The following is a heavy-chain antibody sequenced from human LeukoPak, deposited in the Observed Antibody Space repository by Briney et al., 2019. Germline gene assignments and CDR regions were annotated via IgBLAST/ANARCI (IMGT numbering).Heavy chain of an antibody. D-gene: IGHD3-3*01. J-gene: IGHJ6*04. CDR3: ARDLLRFLEWLPPRDYYYGMDV. CDR2: ISYDGSNK. Sequence: GGPLTLSCAASGFTYSSYAMHWVRQAPGKGLEWVAVISYDGSNKYYADSVKGRFTISRDNSKHTLYLQMNSLRAEDTAVYYCARDLLRFLEWLPPRDYYYGMDVWGEGTTVTVSS. CDR1: GFTYSSYA. V-gene: IGHV3-30-3*01.